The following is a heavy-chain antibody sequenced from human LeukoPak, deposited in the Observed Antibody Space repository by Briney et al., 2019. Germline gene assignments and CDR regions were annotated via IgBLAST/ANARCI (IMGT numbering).Heavy chain of an antibody. Sequence: SGGSLRLSCAASGFTFSSYSMNWVRQAPGKGLEWVSSISSSSSYIYYADSVKGRFTISRDNAKNSLYLQMNSLRAEDTAVYYCAKAGYSSSFTDHWGQGTLVTVPS. CDR3: AKAGYSSSFTDH. CDR1: GFTFSSYS. D-gene: IGHD6-13*01. V-gene: IGHV3-21*01. J-gene: IGHJ4*02. CDR2: ISSSSSYI.